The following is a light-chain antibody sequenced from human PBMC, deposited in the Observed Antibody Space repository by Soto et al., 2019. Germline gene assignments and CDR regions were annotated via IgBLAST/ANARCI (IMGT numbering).Light chain of an antibody. V-gene: IGLV2-23*02. Sequence: QSVLTQPASVSGSPGQSITISCTGTSSDVGSYNLVSWYQQHPGKAPKLMIYEVSKRPSGVSNRFSGSKSGNTASLTISGLRAEDEADYYCCSYAGSSTFYGFGTGTKVTVL. J-gene: IGLJ1*01. CDR3: CSYAGSSTFYG. CDR1: SSDVGSYNL. CDR2: EVS.